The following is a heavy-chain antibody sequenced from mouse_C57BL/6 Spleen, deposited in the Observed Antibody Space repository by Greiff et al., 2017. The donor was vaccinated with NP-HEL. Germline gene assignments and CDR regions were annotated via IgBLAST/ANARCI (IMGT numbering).Heavy chain of an antibody. D-gene: IGHD2-10*01. CDR3: ARAYYGNPYWYFDV. CDR1: GYSITSGYY. V-gene: IGHV3-6*01. Sequence: EVHLVESGPGLVKPSQSLSLTCSVTGYSITSGYYWNWIRQFPGNKLEWMGYISYDGSNNYNPSLNNRISITRDTSKNQLFLKLNSVTTEDTATYYCARAYYGNPYWYFDVWGTGTTVTVSS. J-gene: IGHJ1*03. CDR2: ISYDGSN.